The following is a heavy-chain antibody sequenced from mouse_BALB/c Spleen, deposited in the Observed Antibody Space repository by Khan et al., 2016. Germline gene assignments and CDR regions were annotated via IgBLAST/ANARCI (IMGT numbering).Heavy chain of an antibody. V-gene: IGHV3-1*02. CDR3: GRYYYGGAPWFAY. CDR1: GFSITSDYS. CDR2: IHYSGST. Sequence: EVKLEESGPDLVKPSQSLSLTCTVTGFSITSDYSWHWIRQFPGNKLEWMGYIHYSGSTNYNPSLKSRISITRDTSKNQFFLQLNSVTTEDTATFYCGRYYYGGAPWFAYWGQGTLVTVSA. J-gene: IGHJ3*01. D-gene: IGHD1-1*01.